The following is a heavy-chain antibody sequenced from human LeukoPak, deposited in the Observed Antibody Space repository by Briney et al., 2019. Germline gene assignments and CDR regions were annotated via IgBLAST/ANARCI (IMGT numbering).Heavy chain of an antibody. CDR2: IIPIFGTA. CDR1: GGTFSSYA. J-gene: IGHJ5*02. CDR3: ARVFTNWFDP. V-gene: IGHV1-69*13. D-gene: IGHD3-10*01. Sequence: SVKVSCKASGGTFSSYAISWVRQAPGQGLEWMGGIIPIFGTANNAQKFQGRVTITADESTSTAYMELSSLRSEDTAVYYCARVFTNWFDPWGQGTLVTVSS.